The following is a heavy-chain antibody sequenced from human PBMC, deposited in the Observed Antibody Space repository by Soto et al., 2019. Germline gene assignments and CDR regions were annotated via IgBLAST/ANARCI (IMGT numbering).Heavy chain of an antibody. D-gene: IGHD1-1*01. V-gene: IGHV1-69*06. CDR2: IIPIFGTA. J-gene: IGHJ3*02. Sequence: SVKVSCKASGGTFSSYAISWARQAPGQGLEWMGGIIPIFGTANYAQKFQGRVTITADKSTSTAYMELSSLRSEDTAVYYCARGGNRNDKYAFDIWGQGTMVTVSS. CDR1: GGTFSSYA. CDR3: ARGGNRNDKYAFDI.